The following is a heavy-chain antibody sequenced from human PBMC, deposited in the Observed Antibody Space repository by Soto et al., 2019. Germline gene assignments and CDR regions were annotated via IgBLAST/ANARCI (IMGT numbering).Heavy chain of an antibody. Sequence: ESGGGLVQPGGSLRLSCAASGFTFSSYEMNWVRHAPGKGLEWVSYISSSGSTIYYADSVKGRFTISRDNAKNSLYLQMNSLRAEDTAVYYCAREDCSSSSCYTRGGMDVGGQGTTVTVSS. V-gene: IGHV3-48*03. J-gene: IGHJ6*02. CDR3: AREDCSSSSCYTRGGMDV. CDR2: ISSSGSTI. D-gene: IGHD2-2*02. CDR1: GFTFSSYE.